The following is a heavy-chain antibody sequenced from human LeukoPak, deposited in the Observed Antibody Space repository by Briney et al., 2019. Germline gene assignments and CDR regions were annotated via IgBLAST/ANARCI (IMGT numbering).Heavy chain of an antibody. CDR3: ARDPAVAGNYFDY. CDR1: VFTFSSYA. J-gene: IGHJ4*02. Sequence: GRALILSCAASVFTFSSYARHWVRQAPGKVLEWVAVISCDGSNKYYADAVKGEFTISRDNSKNTLYLQMNSLRAEDTAVYYCARDPAVAGNYFDYWGQGTLVTVSS. CDR2: ISCDGSNK. V-gene: IGHV3-30-3*01. D-gene: IGHD6-19*01.